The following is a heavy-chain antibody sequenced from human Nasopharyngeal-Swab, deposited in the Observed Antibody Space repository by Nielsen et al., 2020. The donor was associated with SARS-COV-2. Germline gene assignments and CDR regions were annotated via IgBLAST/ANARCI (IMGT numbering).Heavy chain of an antibody. J-gene: IGHJ4*02. CDR2: IYWDGDK. Sequence: SGPTLVKPTQTLTLTCTFSGFSLSTSGVGVGWIRQPPGKALEWLALIYWDGDKRYSPSLKSRLTITKDTSKTQVVLRLTNMDPVDTATYYCAHSSDYYDSYGYSSYFDYWGQGTLVTVSS. CDR3: AHSSDYYDSYGYSSYFDY. D-gene: IGHD3-22*01. V-gene: IGHV2-5*02. CDR1: GFSLSTSGVG.